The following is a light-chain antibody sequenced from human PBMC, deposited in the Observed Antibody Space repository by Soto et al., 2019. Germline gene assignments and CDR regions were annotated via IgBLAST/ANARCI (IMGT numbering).Light chain of an antibody. CDR1: QRVSSNY. CDR2: GAS. J-gene: IGKJ1*01. Sequence: PGQRATLSCRASQRVSSNYLAWYQQRPGQAPRLLIYGASTRATGIPDRFSGSGSGTDFTLTISRLEPEDFAVYYCQQYGSLSWTFGQGTKVEIK. CDR3: QQYGSLSWT. V-gene: IGKV3-20*01.